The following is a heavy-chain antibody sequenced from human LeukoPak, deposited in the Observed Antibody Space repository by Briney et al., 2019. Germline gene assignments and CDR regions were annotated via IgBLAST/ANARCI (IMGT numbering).Heavy chain of an antibody. J-gene: IGHJ4*02. D-gene: IGHD5-24*01. Sequence: GGSLRLSCAAAGFTFNDYAMNWVRQAPGKGLEWVSGISGSGDRTSYGDAVKGRFTISRDNSKNTLYVQMNSLRAEDTAIYYCAKRGRDGYNSPIDYRGQGTLLTVSS. CDR1: GFTFNDYA. V-gene: IGHV3-23*01. CDR3: AKRGRDGYNSPIDY. CDR2: ISGSGDRT.